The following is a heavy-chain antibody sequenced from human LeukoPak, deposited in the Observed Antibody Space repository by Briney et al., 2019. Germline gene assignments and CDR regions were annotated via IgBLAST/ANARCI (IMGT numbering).Heavy chain of an antibody. CDR3: ARDALYSSSSGLENDY. Sequence: SVKVSCKASGGTFSSYTISWVRQAPGQGLEWMGRIIPILGIANYAQKFQGGVTITADKSTSTAYMELSSLRSEDTAVYYCARDALYSSSSGLENDYWGQGTLVTVSS. V-gene: IGHV1-69*04. CDR1: GGTFSSYT. CDR2: IIPILGIA. J-gene: IGHJ4*02. D-gene: IGHD6-6*01.